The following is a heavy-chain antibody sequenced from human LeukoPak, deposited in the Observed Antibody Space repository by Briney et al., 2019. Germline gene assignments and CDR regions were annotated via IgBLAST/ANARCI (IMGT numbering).Heavy chain of an antibody. CDR1: GGSISSSSYY. Sequence: PSETLSLTCTVSGGSISSSSYYWGWIRQPPGKGLEWIGSIYYSGSTYYNPSLKSRVTISVDTSKNQFSLKLSSVTAADTAVYYCARDIAGHYYGSGSYYLTVGYFQHWGQGTLVTVSS. J-gene: IGHJ1*01. V-gene: IGHV4-39*07. CDR2: IYYSGST. D-gene: IGHD3-10*01. CDR3: ARDIAGHYYGSGSYYLTVGYFQH.